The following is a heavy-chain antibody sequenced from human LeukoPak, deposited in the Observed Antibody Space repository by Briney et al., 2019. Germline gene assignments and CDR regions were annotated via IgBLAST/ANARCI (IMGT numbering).Heavy chain of an antibody. CDR3: ARDRAGMVDYYYGMDV. Sequence: GGSLRLSCAASGFTFSSYAMHWVRQAPGKGLEWVAVISYDGSNKYYADSVKGRFTISRDNSKNTLYLQMNSLRAEDTAVYYCARDRAGMVDYYYGMDVWGQGTTVTVSS. V-gene: IGHV3-30-3*01. D-gene: IGHD3-10*01. CDR2: ISYDGSNK. J-gene: IGHJ6*02. CDR1: GFTFSSYA.